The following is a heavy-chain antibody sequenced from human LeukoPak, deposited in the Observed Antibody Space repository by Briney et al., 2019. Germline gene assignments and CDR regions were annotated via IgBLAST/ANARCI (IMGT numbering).Heavy chain of an antibody. D-gene: IGHD2-2*01. CDR2: ISYDGSNK. V-gene: IGHV3-30*18. CDR1: GFTFSSYG. CDR3: AKEVGVVVPAANWFDP. Sequence: GGSLRLSCAASGFTFSSYGMHWVRQAPGKGLEWVAVISYDGSNKYYADPVKGRFTISRDNSKNTLYLQMNSLRAEDTAVYYCAKEVGVVVPAANWFDPWGQGTLVTVSS. J-gene: IGHJ5*02.